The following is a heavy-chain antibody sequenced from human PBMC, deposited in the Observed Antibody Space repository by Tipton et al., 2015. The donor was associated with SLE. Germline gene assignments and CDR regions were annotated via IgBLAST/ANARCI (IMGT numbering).Heavy chain of an antibody. CDR3: AKDRPYY. CDR2: ISYDGSNK. Sequence: SLRLSCAASGSTFSSYAMHWVRQAPGKGLEWVAVISYDGSNKYYADSVKGRFTISRDNSKNTLYLQMNSLRVEDTAVYYCAKDRPYYWGQGTLVTVSS. CDR1: GSTFSSYA. J-gene: IGHJ4*02. V-gene: IGHV3-30-3*01.